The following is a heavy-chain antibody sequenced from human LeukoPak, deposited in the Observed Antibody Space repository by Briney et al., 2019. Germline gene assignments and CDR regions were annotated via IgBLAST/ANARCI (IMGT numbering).Heavy chain of an antibody. V-gene: IGHV1-46*03. CDR2: INPSGGST. CDR1: GYTFTSYY. CDR3: ASAPSIRPAILFDY. D-gene: IGHD2-2*01. Sequence: GASVKVSCKASGYTFTSYYMHWVRQAPGQGLEWMGIINPSGGSTSYAQKFQGRVTMARDTSTSTVYMELSSLRSEDTAVYDCASAPSIRPAILFDYWGQGTLVTVSS. J-gene: IGHJ4*02.